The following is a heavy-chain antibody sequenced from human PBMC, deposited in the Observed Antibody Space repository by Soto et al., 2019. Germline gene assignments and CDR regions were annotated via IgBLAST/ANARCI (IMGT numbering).Heavy chain of an antibody. CDR3: AKKGYCTGDACYAFDY. V-gene: IGHV3-23*01. CDR1: GFPLTAYA. D-gene: IGHD2-8*02. Sequence: EVQLLESGGGLVQPGGSLRLSCAASGFPLTAYAMSWVRQAPGKGLEWVSAISSSGAGTFYADTVKGRFTISKDSSKNKLYLEMNSLRAEDTAIYYCAKKGYCTGDACYAFDYWGQGTLVTVSS. J-gene: IGHJ4*02. CDR2: ISSSGAGT.